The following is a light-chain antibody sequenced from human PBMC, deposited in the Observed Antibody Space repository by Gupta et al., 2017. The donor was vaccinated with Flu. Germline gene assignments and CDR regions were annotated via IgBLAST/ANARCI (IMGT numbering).Light chain of an antibody. J-gene: IGKJ1*01. V-gene: IGKV1-39*01. CDR2: AAS. CDR1: QSISSY. CDR3: QQSYSTLGT. Sequence: GDRVTITCLASQSISSYLNWYQQKPEKAHKLLIYAASSLQSGVPSMFSGSGSGTDFTLTISSLQTEDLATYYCQQSYSTLGTFGQGTKVEIK.